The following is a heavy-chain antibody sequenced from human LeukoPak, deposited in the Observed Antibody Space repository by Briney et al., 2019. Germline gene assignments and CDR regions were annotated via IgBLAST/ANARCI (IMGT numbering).Heavy chain of an antibody. D-gene: IGHD3-22*01. Sequence: PSETLSLTCTVSGGSISSYYWSWIRQPAGKGLEWIGRIYTSGSTNYNPSLKSRVTMSVDTSKNQFSPKLSSVTAADTAVYYCARDSRVYYYDSSGYPDWYFDLWGRGTLVTVSS. J-gene: IGHJ2*01. CDR2: IYTSGST. CDR3: ARDSRVYYYDSSGYPDWYFDL. V-gene: IGHV4-4*07. CDR1: GGSISSYY.